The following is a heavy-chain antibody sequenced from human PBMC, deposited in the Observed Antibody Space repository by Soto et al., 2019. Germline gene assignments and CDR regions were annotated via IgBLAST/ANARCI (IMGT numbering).Heavy chain of an antibody. V-gene: IGHV1-18*01. CDR1: GYTFASYA. J-gene: IGHJ4*02. CDR2: ISAYNGNT. Sequence: QVQLVQSGAEVKKPGASVKVSCKASGYTFASYAISWMRQAPGQGLEWMGWISAYNGNTNYAQKLQGRVTMTTDTSTSTAYPGPEGPKSDGTARELLARGPPPPDYWGQGTLVTVSS. CDR3: ARGPPPPDY.